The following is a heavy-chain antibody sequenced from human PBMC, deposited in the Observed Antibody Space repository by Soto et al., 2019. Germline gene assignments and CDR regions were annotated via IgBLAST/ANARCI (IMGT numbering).Heavy chain of an antibody. J-gene: IGHJ4*02. CDR1: GYTFTGYY. CDR2: INPNSGGT. D-gene: IGHD4-4*01. Sequence: ASVKVSCKASGYTFTGYYMHWVRQAPGQGLEWMGWINPNSGGTNYAQKFQGWVTMTRDTSISTAYMELSRLRSDDTAVYYCAREMTTVSFYFDVCGQGSLVTVSS. CDR3: AREMTTVSFYFDV. V-gene: IGHV1-2*04.